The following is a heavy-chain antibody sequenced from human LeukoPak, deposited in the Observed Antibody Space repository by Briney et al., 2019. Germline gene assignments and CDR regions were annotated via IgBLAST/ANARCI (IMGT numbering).Heavy chain of an antibody. CDR1: GFTFSSHW. CDR3: ARESAEVDVVVVNLYYFDY. J-gene: IGHJ4*02. V-gene: IGHV3-7*01. CDR2: INQDGSET. Sequence: GGSLRLSCAASGFTFSSHWMSWVRQAPGKGLEWVANINQDGSETQYVDSVKGRFTISRDNAKNSLYLQMNSLRAEDTAVYYCARESAEVDVVVVNLYYFDYWGQGTLVTVSS. D-gene: IGHD2-15*01.